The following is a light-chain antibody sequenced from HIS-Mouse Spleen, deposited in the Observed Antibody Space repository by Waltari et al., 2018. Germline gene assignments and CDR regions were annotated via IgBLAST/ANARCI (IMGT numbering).Light chain of an antibody. CDR1: SSDVGGSNY. V-gene: IGLV2-11*01. Sequence: QSALTQPRSVSGSPGQSVTIPRTGTSSDVGGSNYVSWYQQHPGKAPKLMIYDVSKRPSGVPDRFSGSKSGNTASLTISGLQAEDEADYYCCSYAGSYTWVFGGGTKLTVL. J-gene: IGLJ3*02. CDR2: DVS. CDR3: CSYAGSYTWV.